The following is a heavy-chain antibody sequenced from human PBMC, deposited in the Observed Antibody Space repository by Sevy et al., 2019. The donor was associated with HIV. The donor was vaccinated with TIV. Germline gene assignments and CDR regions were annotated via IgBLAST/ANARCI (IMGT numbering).Heavy chain of an antibody. J-gene: IGHJ4*02. Sequence: SETLSLTCTVSGGSFSSSSYYWNWIRQPAGRGLEWIGRIYTSGSTNYNPSLKGRVTMSVDTSKNQFSLKLSSVTAADTAVYYCAGRIAVAAFDYWGQGTLVTVSS. V-gene: IGHV4-61*02. D-gene: IGHD6-19*01. CDR3: AGRIAVAAFDY. CDR2: IYTSGST. CDR1: GGSFSSSSYY.